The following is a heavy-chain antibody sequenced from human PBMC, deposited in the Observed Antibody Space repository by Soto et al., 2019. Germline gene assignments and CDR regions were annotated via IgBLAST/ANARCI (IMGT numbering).Heavy chain of an antibody. CDR3: VRGGRGYTRDDVFDI. Sequence: EVQLVESGGGLVKPGGSLRLSCVDSGFIFSSYSMNWVRQAPGKGLEWVSSISAYSSPIFYADSVKGRFTISRDNAKNSLYLQMNSLRAGDTAVYYCVRGGRGYTRDDVFDIWGQGTMVTVSS. V-gene: IGHV3-21*06. CDR1: GFIFSSYS. J-gene: IGHJ3*02. D-gene: IGHD2-2*02. CDR2: ISAYSSPI.